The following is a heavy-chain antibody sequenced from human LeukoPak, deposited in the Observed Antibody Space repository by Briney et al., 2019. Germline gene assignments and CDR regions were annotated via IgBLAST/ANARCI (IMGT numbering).Heavy chain of an antibody. D-gene: IGHD3-22*01. V-gene: IGHV3-74*01. Sequence: GGSLRLSCAAAGFTFSNYWMHWVRQAPAKGLVWVSRIKSDGRTNYADSVKGRFTISRDNAKNTVSLQMNSLRAEDTGVYYCARAPSEIGGYYPEYFRHWGQGTLVTVSS. CDR1: GFTFSNYW. J-gene: IGHJ1*01. CDR2: IKSDGRT. CDR3: ARAPSEIGGYYPEYFRH.